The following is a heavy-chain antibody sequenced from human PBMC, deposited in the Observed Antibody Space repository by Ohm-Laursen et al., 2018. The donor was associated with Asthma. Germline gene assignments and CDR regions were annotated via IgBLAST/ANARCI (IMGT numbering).Heavy chain of an antibody. J-gene: IGHJ4*02. CDR2: ISYDGSNK. D-gene: IGHD6-13*01. Sequence: SLRLSCAASGFTFSSYGMHWVRQAPGKGLEWVAVISYDGSNKYYADSVKGRFTISRDNSKNTLYLQMNSLRAEDTAVYYCAKDWGIAESYWGQGTLVTVSS. CDR1: GFTFSSYG. CDR3: AKDWGIAESY. V-gene: IGHV3-30*18.